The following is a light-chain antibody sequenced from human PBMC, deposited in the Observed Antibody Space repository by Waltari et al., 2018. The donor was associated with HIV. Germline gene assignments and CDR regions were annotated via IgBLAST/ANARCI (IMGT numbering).Light chain of an antibody. CDR3: LLSYHGVRF. CDR2: DSE. CDR1: SGSVARSHF. V-gene: IGLV7-46*01. J-gene: IGLJ2*01. Sequence: VVTQEPSLTVSPGGTVTLSCASFSGSVARSHFPYWFQLKPGQAPRTLIYDSEKRHPLTPGRFSCSLDGDRAILTLSGALEEDEAEYFCLLSYHGVRFFGGGTRLTV.